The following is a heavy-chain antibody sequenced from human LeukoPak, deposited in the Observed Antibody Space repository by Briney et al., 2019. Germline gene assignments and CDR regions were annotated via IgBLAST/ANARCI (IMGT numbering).Heavy chain of an antibody. CDR1: GYTFSDYH. V-gene: IGHV1-24*01. Sequence: VASVKVSCKTSGYTFSDYHMHWVRQVPGQGLEWMGWINPSNGGAIYAQKFQGRVTMTEDTSTDTAYMELSSLRSEDTAVYYCATNGDYVRHYYFDYWGQGTLVTVSS. J-gene: IGHJ4*02. D-gene: IGHD4-17*01. CDR2: INPSNGGA. CDR3: ATNGDYVRHYYFDY.